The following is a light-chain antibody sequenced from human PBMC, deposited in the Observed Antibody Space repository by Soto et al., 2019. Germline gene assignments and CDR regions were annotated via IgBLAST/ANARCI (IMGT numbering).Light chain of an antibody. Sequence: QSVLTQPASVSGSPGQSITISCTGTSSDVGRYNLVSWYQHHPGKAPKLIIYEVSQRPSGVSNRFSGSKSGNTASVTISGLQAEDEADYYCCSYAAGSTVIFGGGTQLTVL. CDR2: EVS. CDR3: CSYAAGSTVI. J-gene: IGLJ7*01. CDR1: SSDVGRYNL. V-gene: IGLV2-23*02.